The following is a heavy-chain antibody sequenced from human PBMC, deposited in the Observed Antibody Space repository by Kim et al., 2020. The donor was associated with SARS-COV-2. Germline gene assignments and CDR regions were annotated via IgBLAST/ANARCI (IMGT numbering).Heavy chain of an antibody. CDR1: GFTFSSYW. Sequence: GGSLRLSCAASGFTFSSYWMSWVRQAPGKGLEWVANIKQDGSEKYYVDSVKGRFTISRDNAKNSLYLQMNSLRAEDTAVYCCASPYGSGRSYYCMDVWGQGTTVTVSS. J-gene: IGHJ6*02. CDR3: ASPYGSGRSYYCMDV. V-gene: IGHV3-7*01. CDR2: IKQDGSEK. D-gene: IGHD3-10*01.